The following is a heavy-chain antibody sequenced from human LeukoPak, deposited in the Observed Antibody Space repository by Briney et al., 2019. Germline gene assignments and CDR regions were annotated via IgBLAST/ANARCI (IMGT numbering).Heavy chain of an antibody. CDR2: INHSGNT. J-gene: IGHJ4*02. D-gene: IGHD4-23*01. CDR1: GGSFIGYH. Sequence: SETLSLTCAVSGGSFIGYHWNWIRQPPGKGLEWIGEINHSGNTNYNPSLKSRVTISIDTSENQFSLKLGSLTAADTAVYYCARDPTTVVTTPYYFDDWGQGTLVTVSS. CDR3: ARDPTTVVTTPYYFDD. V-gene: IGHV4-34*01.